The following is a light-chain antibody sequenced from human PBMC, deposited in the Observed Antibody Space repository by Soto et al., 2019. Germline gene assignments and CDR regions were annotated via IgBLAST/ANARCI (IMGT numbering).Light chain of an antibody. CDR2: GAS. J-gene: IGKJ4*01. CDR1: QGISDY. Sequence: DIQLTQSPSFLSASVGDRVTISCRASQGISDYLAWYQQKPGKAPKLLIYGASTLQSGVPSRFSGSASGTGFTLTISSLQPEDFATYFCQQFNAYPITVGGGTKLEIK. V-gene: IGKV1-9*01. CDR3: QQFNAYPIT.